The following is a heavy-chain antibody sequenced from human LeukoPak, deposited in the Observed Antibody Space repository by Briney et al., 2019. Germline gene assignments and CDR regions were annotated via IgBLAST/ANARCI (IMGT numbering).Heavy chain of an antibody. CDR3: ARDGHCSGGSCYHSY. V-gene: IGHV4-59*12. D-gene: IGHD2-15*01. Sequence: SETLSLTCTVSGGSISSYYWSWIRQPPGKGLEWIGYIYYSGSTNYNPSLKSRVTISVDTSKNQFSLRLSSVTAADTAVYYCARDGHCSGGSCYHSYWGQGTLVTVSS. CDR1: GGSISSYY. J-gene: IGHJ4*02. CDR2: IYYSGST.